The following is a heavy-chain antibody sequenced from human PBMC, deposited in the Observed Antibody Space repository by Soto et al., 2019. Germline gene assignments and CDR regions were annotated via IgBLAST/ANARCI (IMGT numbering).Heavy chain of an antibody. CDR2: ISSNGGST. CDR1: GFTFSSYA. D-gene: IGHD3-3*01. CDR3: VKDGRPYYDFWSAPIGRFDY. J-gene: IGHJ4*02. V-gene: IGHV3-64D*06. Sequence: GGSLRLSCSASGFTFSSYAMHWVRQAPGKXLEYVSAISSNGGSTYYADSVKGRFTISRDNSKNTLYLQMSSLRAEDTAVYYCVKDGRPYYDFWSAPIGRFDYWGQGALVTVSS.